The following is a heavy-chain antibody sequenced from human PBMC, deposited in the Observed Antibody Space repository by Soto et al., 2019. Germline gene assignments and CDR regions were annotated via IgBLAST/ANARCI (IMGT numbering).Heavy chain of an antibody. V-gene: IGHV3-74*01. CDR2: INSEGTTT. Sequence: EVQLVESGGTLVQRGGSLRLSCAASGFTFSSYWMQWVRQAPGKGLVWVSRINSEGTTTTYADSVKGRSTISRDNAKNTLFLQMNRLIAEDTAVYYCGMAPGGTGIVDYWGQGTLVNVSS. CDR1: GFTFSSYW. D-gene: IGHD1-1*01. J-gene: IGHJ4*02. CDR3: GMAPGGTGIVDY.